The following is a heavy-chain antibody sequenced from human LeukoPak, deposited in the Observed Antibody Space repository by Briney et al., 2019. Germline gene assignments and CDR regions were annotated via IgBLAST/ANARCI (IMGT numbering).Heavy chain of an antibody. Sequence: RGSLRPSCAASGFTVSSNYISWVRQAPGKGLEWVSVIYSGGSTYYADSVKGRFTISRDNSKNTLYLQMNSLRAEDTAVYYCARGTRNSGSSWYFDYWGQGTLVTVSS. J-gene: IGHJ4*02. CDR1: GFTVSSNY. V-gene: IGHV3-66*01. D-gene: IGHD1-26*01. CDR2: IYSGGST. CDR3: ARGTRNSGSSWYFDY.